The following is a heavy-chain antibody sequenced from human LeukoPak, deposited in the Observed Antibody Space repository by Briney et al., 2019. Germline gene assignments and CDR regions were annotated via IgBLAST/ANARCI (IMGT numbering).Heavy chain of an antibody. Sequence: GGSLRLSCAASGFTFNTYGMHWVRQTPGKGLEWVAVIWHDGNTKDYAESVKGRFIISRDTSKNTVFLQMNSLRAEDTAVYYCARDWELSRDYWGQGTLVTVSS. CDR1: GFTFNTYG. J-gene: IGHJ4*02. D-gene: IGHD1-7*01. CDR2: IWHDGNTK. V-gene: IGHV3-33*01. CDR3: ARDWELSRDY.